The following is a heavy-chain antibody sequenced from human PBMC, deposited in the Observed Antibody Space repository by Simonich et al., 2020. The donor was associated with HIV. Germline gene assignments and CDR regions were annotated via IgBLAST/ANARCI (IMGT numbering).Heavy chain of an antibody. V-gene: IGHV4-34*01. J-gene: IGHJ1*01. CDR1: GGSFSGYY. D-gene: IGHD6-13*01. CDR2: INHRGST. Sequence: QVQLQQWGAGLLKPSETLSLTCAVYGGSFSGYYWSWIRPPPGKGLEWIGEINHRGSTNYNPSLKSRVTISVDTSKNQVSLKLSSVTAADTAVYYCARLTAGGLGEYFQHWGQGTLVTVSS. CDR3: ARLTAGGLGEYFQH.